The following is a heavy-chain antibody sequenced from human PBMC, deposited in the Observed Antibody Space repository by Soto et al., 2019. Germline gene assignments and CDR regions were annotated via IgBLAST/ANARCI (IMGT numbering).Heavy chain of an antibody. V-gene: IGHV3-11*05. D-gene: IGHD6-13*01. CDR3: PRGSGAAADYFDF. CDR1: GFTFSDYY. J-gene: IGHJ4*02. CDR2: ISSSTSHT. Sequence: QVQLVESGGGLVKPGGSLRLSCAGSGFTFSDYYMNWIRQAPGKGLEWVSYISSSTSHTNYADSVKGRFTISKDNAKNSLFLQMNSLRAEDTAVYYCPRGSGAAADYFDFWGQGTLVTVSS.